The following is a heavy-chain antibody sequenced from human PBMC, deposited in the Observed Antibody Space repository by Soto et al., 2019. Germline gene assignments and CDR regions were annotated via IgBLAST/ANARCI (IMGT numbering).Heavy chain of an antibody. J-gene: IGHJ4*02. D-gene: IGHD6-6*01. CDR2: INPGSGDT. Sequence: AAVKVSCKASGYSFTNNDVSWVRQATGQGREWMGWINPGSGDTGYAQKFQGWVTMTRDTSISTAYMNLSRLRSDDTAVYYCARATSSSAAPGDYWGQGTLVTVSS. CDR1: GYSFTNND. CDR3: ARATSSSAAPGDY. V-gene: IGHV1-8*01.